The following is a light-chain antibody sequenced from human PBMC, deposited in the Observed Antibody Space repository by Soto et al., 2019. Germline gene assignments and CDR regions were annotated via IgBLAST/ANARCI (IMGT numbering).Light chain of an antibody. V-gene: IGKV3-20*01. J-gene: IGKJ4*01. CDR3: QQSSYSPLT. Sequence: EIVLTQSPGTLSLSPGARATLSCRASQSVTNNYLAWFQQRPGQAPRLLIYDASHRATGIADRFSGSGSGTDATHTSTRLEPEDFAKYYCQQSSYSPLTFGGGTKVEIK. CDR1: QSVTNNY. CDR2: DAS.